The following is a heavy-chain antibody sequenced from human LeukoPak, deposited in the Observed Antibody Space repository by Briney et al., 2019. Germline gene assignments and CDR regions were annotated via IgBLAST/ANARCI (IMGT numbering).Heavy chain of an antibody. CDR2: INPSDSDT. J-gene: IGHJ5*02. Sequence: PGESLKISCKASGYIFTRYWIGWVRQVPGKGLEWVGIINPSDSDTQYSPSFHGHVTITADSSIDTLYLQWSSLRASDSAMYYCAKRLHDFIAEPGNYWFDPWGQGTLVTVSS. CDR3: AKRLHDFIAEPGNYWFDP. V-gene: IGHV5-51*01. CDR1: GYIFTRYW. D-gene: IGHD1-14*01.